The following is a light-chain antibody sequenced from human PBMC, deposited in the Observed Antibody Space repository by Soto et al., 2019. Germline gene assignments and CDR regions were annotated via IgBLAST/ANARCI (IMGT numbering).Light chain of an antibody. CDR2: DVS. V-gene: IGLV2-11*01. Sequence: QSALAQPRSVSVSPGHSVTVSCTGTSSDVGGYSYVSWYQQHPGKAPKLMISDVSKRPSGVPDRFSGSKFGNTASLTISGLQAEDEADYYCCSYAGAFTYVFGSGTKVTVL. CDR3: CSYAGAFTYV. J-gene: IGLJ1*01. CDR1: SSDVGGYSY.